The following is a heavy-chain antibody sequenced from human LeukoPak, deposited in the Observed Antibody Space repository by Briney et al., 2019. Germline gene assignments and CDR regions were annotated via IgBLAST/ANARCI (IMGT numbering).Heavy chain of an antibody. CDR2: IYYSGST. Sequence: PSETLSLTCTVSGGSISSSSYYWGWIRQPPGKGLEWIGYIYYSGSTNYNPSLKSRVTISVDTSKNQFSLKLSSVTAADTAVYYCARALRARITGTTASVYGMDVWGQGTTVTVSS. V-gene: IGHV4-61*05. CDR1: GGSISSSSYY. J-gene: IGHJ6*02. D-gene: IGHD1-20*01. CDR3: ARALRARITGTTASVYGMDV.